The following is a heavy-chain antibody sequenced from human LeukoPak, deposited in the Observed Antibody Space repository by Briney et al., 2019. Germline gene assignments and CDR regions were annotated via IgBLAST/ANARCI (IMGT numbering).Heavy chain of an antibody. V-gene: IGHV4-31*01. D-gene: IGHD3-3*01. CDR2: IYYSIST. Sequence: KPSETLSLTCTVSGDSISSGGYYWRWVRQHPGKGLDWFGYIYYSISTYYNQSLKSQVTISVDTSKNQFSLKLSSVTAADTAVYYCARLTIFGVVVKAAHDAFDIWGQGTMVTVSS. CDR3: ARLTIFGVVVKAAHDAFDI. CDR1: GDSISSGGYY. J-gene: IGHJ3*02.